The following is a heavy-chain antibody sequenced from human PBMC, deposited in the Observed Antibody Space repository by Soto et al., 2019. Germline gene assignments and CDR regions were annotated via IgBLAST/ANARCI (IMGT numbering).Heavy chain of an antibody. CDR1: GYTFTSYY. CDR2: INPSGGST. V-gene: IGHV1-46*01. D-gene: IGHD3-3*01. CDR3: ARDRPYDCWRGPEGDYGMDV. Sequence: VASVKVSCKASGYTFTSYYMHWVRQAPGQGLEWMGIINPSGGSTSYAQKFQGRVTMTRDTSTSTVYMELSSLRSEDTAVYYCARDRPYDCWRGPEGDYGMDVWGQGTTVTVSS. J-gene: IGHJ6*02.